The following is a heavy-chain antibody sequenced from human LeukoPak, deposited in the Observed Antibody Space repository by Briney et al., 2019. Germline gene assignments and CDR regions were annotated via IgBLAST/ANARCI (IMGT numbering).Heavy chain of an antibody. Sequence: VASVKVSCKASGYTFTGYYMHWVRQAPGQGLEWMGWINPNSGGTNYAQKFQGRVTMTRDTSTSTVYMELSSLRSEDTAVYYCASGSGYDLPRYWGQGTLVTVSS. CDR2: INPNSGGT. D-gene: IGHD5-12*01. CDR1: GYTFTGYY. V-gene: IGHV1-2*02. CDR3: ASGSGYDLPRY. J-gene: IGHJ4*02.